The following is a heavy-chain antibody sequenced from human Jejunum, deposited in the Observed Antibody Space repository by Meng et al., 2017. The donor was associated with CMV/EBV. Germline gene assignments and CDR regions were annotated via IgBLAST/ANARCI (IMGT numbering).Heavy chain of an antibody. CDR1: GFSFSDHY. Sequence: VWFVVVWVGLVKPGDSLGLPCSASGFSFSDHYINWICQSPGKGLEWIVYIGSSSSFTNYADSVKGRFTISRDNAKNSVYLQMNSLRSEDTAVYYCARGNYPWYFDYWGQGTLVTVSS. D-gene: IGHD3-10*01. CDR3: ARGNYPWYFDY. V-gene: IGHV3-11*05. CDR2: IGSSSSFT. J-gene: IGHJ4*02.